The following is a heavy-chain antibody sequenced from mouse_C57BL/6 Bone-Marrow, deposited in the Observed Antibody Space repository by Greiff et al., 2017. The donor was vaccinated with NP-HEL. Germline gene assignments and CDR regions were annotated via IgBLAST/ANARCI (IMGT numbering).Heavy chain of an antibody. CDR3: ARGTYYFDY. Sequence: QVQLKESGAELARPGASVKLSCKASGYTFTSYGISWVKQRTGQGLEWIGEIYPRSGTTYYNEKFKGKATLTADTSSSTAYMELRSMTSEDSAVYFCARGTYYFDYWGQGTTLTVSS. CDR2: IYPRSGTT. CDR1: GYTFTSYG. J-gene: IGHJ2*01. D-gene: IGHD3-3*01. V-gene: IGHV1-81*01.